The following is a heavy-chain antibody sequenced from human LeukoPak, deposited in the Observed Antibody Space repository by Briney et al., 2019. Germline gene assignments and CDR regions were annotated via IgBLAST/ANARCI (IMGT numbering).Heavy chain of an antibody. J-gene: IGHJ4*02. CDR2: ISGSVVST. CDR3: AKDLGIWRDTAN. V-gene: IGHV3-23*01. D-gene: IGHD5-18*01. Sequence: GGSLRLSCAASGFTLSRYSMSWVRLAPGKGLEGVSAISGSVVSTYYADSVKGRVTISRDTSKNTLYLQMNSLRAEDTAVYYCAKDLGIWRDTANWGQGTLVTVSS. CDR1: GFTLSRYS.